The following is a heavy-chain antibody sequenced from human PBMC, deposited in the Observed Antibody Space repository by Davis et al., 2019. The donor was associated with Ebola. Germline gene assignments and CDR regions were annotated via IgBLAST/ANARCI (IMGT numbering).Heavy chain of an antibody. J-gene: IGHJ6*02. D-gene: IGHD6-19*01. CDR2: ISGSGGSR. Sequence: ESLKISCAASGFTFSNYAMSWVRQAPGKGLEWVSAISGSGGSRHHADAVKGRFTISRDISKNTVYLQMNSLRAEDTAVYYCAKNDGINGWFGIDVWAQGTTVTVSS. CDR1: GFTFSNYA. V-gene: IGHV3-23*01. CDR3: AKNDGINGWFGIDV.